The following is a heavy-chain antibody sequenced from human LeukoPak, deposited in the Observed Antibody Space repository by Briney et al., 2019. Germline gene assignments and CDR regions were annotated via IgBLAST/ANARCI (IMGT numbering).Heavy chain of an antibody. J-gene: IGHJ4*02. D-gene: IGHD3-22*01. V-gene: IGHV1-2*02. Sequence: ASVKVSCKASGYTFTGYYMHWVQQAPGQGLEWMGWINPNSGGTNYAQKFQGRVTMTRDTSISTAYMELSRLRSDDTAVYYCARGGYYYDSSGYSAYWGQGTLVTVSS. CDR3: ARGGYYYDSSGYSAY. CDR1: GYTFTGYY. CDR2: INPNSGGT.